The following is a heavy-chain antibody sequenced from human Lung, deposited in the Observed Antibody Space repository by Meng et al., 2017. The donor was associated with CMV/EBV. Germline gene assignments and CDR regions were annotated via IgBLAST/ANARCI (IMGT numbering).Heavy chain of an antibody. J-gene: IGHJ6*02. CDR3: ARDIRGSDYYYGMDV. V-gene: IGHV3-21*01. CDR2: ISSTSAYI. D-gene: IGHD3-10*01. Sequence: GGSLRLSCAAFEFTFSSYRMNWVRQAPGKGLEWVSFISSTSAYIDYADSVKGRFTISRDNARNSLFLQMNSLRAEDTAVYYCARDIRGSDYYYGMDVWGQGTXVTVSS. CDR1: EFTFSSYR.